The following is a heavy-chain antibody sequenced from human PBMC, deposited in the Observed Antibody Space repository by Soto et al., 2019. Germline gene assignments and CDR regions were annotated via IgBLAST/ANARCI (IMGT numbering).Heavy chain of an antibody. D-gene: IGHD6-13*01. Sequence: SETLSLTCAGYGGSFSVYYWSWIRQPPGKGLEWIGEINHSGSTNYNPSLKSRVTISVDTSKNQFSLKLSSVTAADTAVYYCARVAAAGSYYYYYGMDVWGQGTTVTVSS. CDR3: ARVAAAGSYYYYYGMDV. V-gene: IGHV4-34*01. J-gene: IGHJ6*02. CDR2: INHSGST. CDR1: GGSFSVYY.